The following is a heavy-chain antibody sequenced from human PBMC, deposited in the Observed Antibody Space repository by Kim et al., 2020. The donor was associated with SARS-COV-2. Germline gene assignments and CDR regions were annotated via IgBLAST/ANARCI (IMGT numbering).Heavy chain of an antibody. V-gene: IGHV4-34*01. CDR3: ARHYDYIWGSYRYTAPFDY. CDR2: INHSGST. Sequence: SETLSLTCAVYGGSFSGYYWSWIRQPPGKGLEWIGEINHSGSTNYNPSLKSRVTISVDTSKNQFSLKLSSVTAADTAVYYCARHYDYIWGSYRYTAPFDYWGQGTLVTVSS. CDR1: GGSFSGYY. J-gene: IGHJ4*02. D-gene: IGHD3-16*02.